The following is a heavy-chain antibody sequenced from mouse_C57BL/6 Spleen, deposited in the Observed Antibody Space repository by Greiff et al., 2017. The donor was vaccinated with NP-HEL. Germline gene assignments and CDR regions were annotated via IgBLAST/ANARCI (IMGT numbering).Heavy chain of an antibody. CDR3: ARSTNRWWFDY. CDR2: IDPSDSYT. D-gene: IGHD1-1*02. CDR1: GYTFTSYW. V-gene: IGHV1-69*01. J-gene: IGHJ2*01. Sequence: QVQLQQPGAELVMPGASVKLSCKASGYTFTSYWMHWVKQRPGQGLEWIGEIDPSDSYTNYTQKFKGKSTLTVDKSSSTAYMQLSSLTSEDSAVYYCARSTNRWWFDYWGTGTTLTVSS.